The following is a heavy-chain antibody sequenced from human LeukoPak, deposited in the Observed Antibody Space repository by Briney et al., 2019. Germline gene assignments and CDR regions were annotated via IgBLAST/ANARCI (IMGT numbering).Heavy chain of an antibody. J-gene: IGHJ3*02. D-gene: IGHD2-2*01. V-gene: IGHV3-23*01. CDR2: ISGSGGST. Sequence: GGSLRLSCAASGFTFSSYGMSWVRQAPGKGLEWVSAISGSGGSTYYADSVKGRFTISRDNSKNTLYLQMNSLRAEDTAVYYCAKDLGYCSSTSCWSLRAFDIWGQGTMVTVSS. CDR3: AKDLGYCSSTSCWSLRAFDI. CDR1: GFTFSSYG.